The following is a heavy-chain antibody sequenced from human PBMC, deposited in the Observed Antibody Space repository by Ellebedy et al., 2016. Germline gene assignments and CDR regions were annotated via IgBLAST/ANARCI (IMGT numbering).Heavy chain of an antibody. CDR1: GFTFSSYS. CDR2: ISSSSSTI. J-gene: IGHJ4*02. V-gene: IGHV3-48*04. CDR3: ARAGGKYCGGDCAIDY. D-gene: IGHD2-21*02. Sequence: GESLKISCAASGFTFSSYSMNWVRQAPGKGLEWVSYISSSSSTIYYADSVKGRFTISRDNAKNSLYLQMNSLRAEDTAVYYCARAGGKYCGGDCAIDYWGQGTLVTVSS.